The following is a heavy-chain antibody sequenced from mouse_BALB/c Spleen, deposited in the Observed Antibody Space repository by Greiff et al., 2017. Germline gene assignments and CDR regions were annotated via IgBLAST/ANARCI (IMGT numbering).Heavy chain of an antibody. Sequence: EVQLQESGPGLVKPSQSLSLTCTVTGYSITSDYAWNWIRQFPGNKLEWMGYISYSGSTSYNPSLKSRISITRDTSKNQFFLQLNSVTTEDTATYYCARWGTVVSDAMDYWGQGTSVTVSS. CDR2: ISYSGST. V-gene: IGHV3-2*02. J-gene: IGHJ4*01. CDR3: ARWGTVVSDAMDY. CDR1: GYSITSDYA. D-gene: IGHD1-1*01.